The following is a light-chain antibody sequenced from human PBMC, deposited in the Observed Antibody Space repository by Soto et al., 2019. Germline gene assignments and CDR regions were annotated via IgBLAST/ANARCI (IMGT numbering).Light chain of an antibody. CDR1: QSVGTY. V-gene: IGKV3-11*01. CDR3: QQRSNWPIT. J-gene: IGKJ5*01. Sequence: EIVLTQSPATLSLSPGERATLSCRTSQSVGTYLAWYQHKPGQAPRLLIYDASNRATGIPARFSGSGSGTDFTLTISSPEPEDFAVYYCQQRSNWPITFGQGTRLEIK. CDR2: DAS.